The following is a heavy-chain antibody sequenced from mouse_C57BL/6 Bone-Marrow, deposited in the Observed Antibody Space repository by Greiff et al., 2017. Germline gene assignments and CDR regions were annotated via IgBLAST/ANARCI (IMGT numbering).Heavy chain of an antibody. CDR2: INYDGSST. CDR1: GFTFSDYY. V-gene: IGHV5-16*01. J-gene: IGHJ2*01. D-gene: IGHD2-2*01. CDR3: ARDGSFDY. Sequence: EVMLVESEGGLVQPGSSMKLSCTASGFTFSDYYMAWVRQVPEKGLEWVANINYDGSSTYYLDSLKSRFIISRDNAKHILYLQMSSLKSEDTATYYCARDGSFDYWGQGTTLTVSS.